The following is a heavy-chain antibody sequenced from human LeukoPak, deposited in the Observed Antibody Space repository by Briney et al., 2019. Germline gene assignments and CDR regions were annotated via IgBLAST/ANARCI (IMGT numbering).Heavy chain of an antibody. CDR2: IYYSGST. D-gene: IGHD3-22*01. V-gene: IGHV4-39*01. CDR3: ARTYDSTSDYFDY. Sequence: SETLSLTCTVSGGSISSYYWGWIRQPPGKGLEWIGSIYYSGSTYYNPSLKSRVTISVDTSKNQFSLKLSSVTAADTAVYYCARTYDSTSDYFDYWGQGTLVTVSS. CDR1: GGSISSYY. J-gene: IGHJ4*02.